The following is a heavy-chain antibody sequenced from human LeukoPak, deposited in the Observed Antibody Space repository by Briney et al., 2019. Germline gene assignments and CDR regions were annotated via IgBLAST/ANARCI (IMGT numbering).Heavy chain of an antibody. Sequence: GGSLRLSCAASGFTFSNAWMSWVRQAPGKGLEWVGRIKSKTDGGTTDYAAPVKGRFTISRDDSKNTLYLQMNSLKTEDTAVYYCTTAPTIFGVAKIDYWGQGTLVTVSS. CDR1: GFTFSNAW. CDR3: TTAPTIFGVAKIDY. J-gene: IGHJ4*02. V-gene: IGHV3-15*01. D-gene: IGHD3-3*01. CDR2: IKSKTDGGTT.